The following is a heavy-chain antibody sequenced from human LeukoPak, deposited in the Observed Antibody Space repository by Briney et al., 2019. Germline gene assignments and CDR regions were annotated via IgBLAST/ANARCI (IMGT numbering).Heavy chain of an antibody. CDR3: AKDYRRGSYPRGDFDY. CDR1: GFTFSSYA. V-gene: IGHV3-23*01. D-gene: IGHD1-26*01. Sequence: GGSLRLSCAASGFTFSSYAMSWVRQAPGKGLEWVSAISGSGGSTYYADSVKGRFTISRDNPKNTLYLQMNSLRAEDTAVYYCAKDYRRGSYPRGDFDYWGQGTLVTVSS. J-gene: IGHJ4*02. CDR2: ISGSGGST.